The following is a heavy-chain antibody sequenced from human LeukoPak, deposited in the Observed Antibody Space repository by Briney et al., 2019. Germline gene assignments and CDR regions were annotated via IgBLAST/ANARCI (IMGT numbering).Heavy chain of an antibody. Sequence: PSETLPLTCTVSGGSISSSSYYWGWIRQPPGKGLEWIGSIYYSGSTYYNPSLKSRVTISVDTSKNQFSLKLSSVTAADTAVYYCAPAAGNDMITFGGVPTHGPNNWGQGTLVTVSS. D-gene: IGHD3-16*01. J-gene: IGHJ4*02. CDR2: IYYSGST. V-gene: IGHV4-39*07. CDR1: GGSISSSSYY. CDR3: APAAGNDMITFGGVPTHGPNN.